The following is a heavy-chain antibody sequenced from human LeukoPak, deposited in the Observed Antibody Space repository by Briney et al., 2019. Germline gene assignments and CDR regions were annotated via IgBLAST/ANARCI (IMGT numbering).Heavy chain of an antibody. Sequence: SETLSLTCTVSGGSISSYYWSWIRQPPGKGLEWIGYIYYSGSTDYNPSLKSRVTISVDTSKNQFSLKVNSVTASDTAVYYCVRDRELYYWGQGILVTVSS. CDR3: VRDRELYY. V-gene: IGHV4-59*01. J-gene: IGHJ4*02. D-gene: IGHD1-26*01. CDR1: GGSISSYY. CDR2: IYYSGST.